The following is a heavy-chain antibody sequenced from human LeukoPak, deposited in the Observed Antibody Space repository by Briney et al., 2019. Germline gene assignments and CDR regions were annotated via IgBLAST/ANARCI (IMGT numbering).Heavy chain of an antibody. CDR2: IYYSGST. CDR1: GGSISSSSYY. V-gene: IGHV4-39*02. J-gene: IGHJ4*02. CDR3: ARDSYDFWSGYYTGFWDYFDY. Sequence: PSETLSLTCTVSGGSISSSSYYWGWIRQPPGKGLEWIGSIYYSGSTYYNPSLKGRVTISVDTSKNQFSLKLSSVTAADTAVYYCARDSYDFWSGYYTGFWDYFDYWGQGTLVTVSS. D-gene: IGHD3-3*01.